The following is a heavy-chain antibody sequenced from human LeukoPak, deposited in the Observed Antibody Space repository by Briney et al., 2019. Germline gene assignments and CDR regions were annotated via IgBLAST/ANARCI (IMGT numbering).Heavy chain of an antibody. J-gene: IGHJ4*02. Sequence: GGSLRLSCAASGFTFSSYSMNWVRQAPGKGLEWVSYINSSSSTIYYADSVKGRFTISRDNAKNSLYLQMNSLRDEDTAVYYYARVQQLVEHDDYWGQGTLVTVSS. V-gene: IGHV3-48*02. CDR3: ARVQQLVEHDDY. D-gene: IGHD6-13*01. CDR2: INSSSSTI. CDR1: GFTFSSYS.